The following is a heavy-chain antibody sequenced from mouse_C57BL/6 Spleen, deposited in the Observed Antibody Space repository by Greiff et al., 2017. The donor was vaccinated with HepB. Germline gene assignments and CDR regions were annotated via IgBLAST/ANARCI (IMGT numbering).Heavy chain of an antibody. CDR2: IDPSDSYT. CDR3: ARGYYGSSYYWYFDV. D-gene: IGHD1-1*01. J-gene: IGHJ1*03. Sequence: VKLQQPGAELVMPGASVKLSCKASGYTFTSYWMHWVKQRPGQGLEWIGEIDPSDSYTNYNQKFKGKSTLTVDKSSSTAYMQLSSLTSEDSAVYYCARGYYGSSYYWYFDVWGTGTTVTVSS. V-gene: IGHV1-69*01. CDR1: GYTFTSYW.